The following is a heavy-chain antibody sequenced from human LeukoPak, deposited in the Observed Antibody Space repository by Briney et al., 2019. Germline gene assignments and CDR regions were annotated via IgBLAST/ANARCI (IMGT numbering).Heavy chain of an antibody. CDR3: ARGAWYGSGSYGFDP. J-gene: IGHJ5*02. CDR1: GGYISSNSYS. CDR2: IYYSGST. Sequence: SETLSLTCTVSGGYISSNSYSWGWLRQPPGKGLEWIGSIYYSGSTYYNPSLKSRVTISGDTSKNQFSLKLSSVTAADTAVYYCARGAWYGSGSYGFDPWGKGTLVIVSS. D-gene: IGHD3-10*01. V-gene: IGHV4-39*01.